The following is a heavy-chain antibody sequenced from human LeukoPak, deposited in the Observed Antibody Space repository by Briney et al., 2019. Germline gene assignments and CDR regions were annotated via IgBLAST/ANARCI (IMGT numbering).Heavy chain of an antibody. CDR1: GGTFSSYA. Sequence: SVKVSCKASGGTFSSYAISWVRQAPGQGLEWMGRIIPILGIANYAQKFQGRVTITADKSTSTAYMELSSLRSEDTAVYYCASQDYSSSSRPVHYYGMDVWGQGTTVTVSS. V-gene: IGHV1-69*04. CDR3: ASQDYSSSSRPVHYYGMDV. J-gene: IGHJ6*02. D-gene: IGHD6-6*01. CDR2: IIPILGIA.